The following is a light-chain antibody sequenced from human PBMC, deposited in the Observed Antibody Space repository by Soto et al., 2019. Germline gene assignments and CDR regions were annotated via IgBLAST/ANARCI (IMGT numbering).Light chain of an antibody. Sequence: DIQMTQSPSTLSASVGDRVTITCRASQSISSWLAWYQQKPGKAPKLLIYTASSLERGGPPRFSGSGSGTEFTLTISSLQPDDFATYYCQQYNRYWTFGQGTKVEIK. CDR3: QQYNRYWT. CDR1: QSISSW. J-gene: IGKJ1*01. CDR2: TAS. V-gene: IGKV1-5*03.